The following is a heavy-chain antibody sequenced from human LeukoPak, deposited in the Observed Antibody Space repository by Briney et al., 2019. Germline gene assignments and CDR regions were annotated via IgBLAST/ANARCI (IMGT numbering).Heavy chain of an antibody. J-gene: IGHJ5*02. Sequence: ASVTVSCKASGYTFTSYGISWVRQAPGQGLEWMGWISAYNGNTNYAQKLQGRVTMTTDTSTSTAYMELRSLRSDDTAVYYCARAVTKDRYNWFDPWGQGTLVTVSS. D-gene: IGHD3-10*01. CDR1: GYTFTSYG. V-gene: IGHV1-18*01. CDR2: ISAYNGNT. CDR3: ARAVTKDRYNWFDP.